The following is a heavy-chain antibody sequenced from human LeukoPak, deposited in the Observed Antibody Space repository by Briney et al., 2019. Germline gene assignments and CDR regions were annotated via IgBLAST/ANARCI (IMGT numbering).Heavy chain of an antibody. CDR1: GFTVSSNY. CDR3: ARVAYVSGSYYLPYYYIDV. V-gene: IGHV3-66*01. J-gene: IGHJ6*03. D-gene: IGHD1-26*01. CDR2: IYSGGST. Sequence: GGSLRLSCAASGFTVSSNYMSWVRQAPGKGLEWVSVIYSGGSTYYADSVKGRFTISRDNSKNTLYLQMNSLRAEDTAVYYCARVAYVSGSYYLPYYYIDVWGKGTTVTVSS.